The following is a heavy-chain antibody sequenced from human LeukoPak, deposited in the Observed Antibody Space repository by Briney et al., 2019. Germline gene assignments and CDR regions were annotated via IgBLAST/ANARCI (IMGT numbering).Heavy chain of an antibody. D-gene: IGHD1-7*01. J-gene: IGHJ4*02. V-gene: IGHV4-59*01. CDR3: VRDRELNY. CDR2: IYNSGST. Sequence: PSETLSLTCTVSGVSISIYYWSWIRQPPGKGPEWIGYIYNSGSTSYNPSLKSRATISADTSKNQFSLKLSSVTAADTAVYYCVRDRELNYWGQGTLVTVSS. CDR1: GVSISIYY.